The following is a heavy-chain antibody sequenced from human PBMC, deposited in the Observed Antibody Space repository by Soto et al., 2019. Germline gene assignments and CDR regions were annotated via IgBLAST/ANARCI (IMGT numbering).Heavy chain of an antibody. J-gene: IGHJ6*02. Sequence: ASVKVSCKVSGYTLTELSMHWVRQAPGKGLEWMGGFDPEDGETIYAQKFQGRVTMTEDTSTSTAYMELSRLRSEDTAVYYCARDIRGCGGDCYPYYYYGMDVWGQGTTVTVSS. V-gene: IGHV1-24*01. D-gene: IGHD2-21*02. CDR2: FDPEDGET. CDR3: ARDIRGCGGDCYPYYYYGMDV. CDR1: GYTLTELS.